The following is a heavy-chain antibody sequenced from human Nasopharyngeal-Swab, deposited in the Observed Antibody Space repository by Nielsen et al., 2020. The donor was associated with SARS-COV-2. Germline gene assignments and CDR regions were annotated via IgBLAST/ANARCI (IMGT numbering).Heavy chain of an antibody. Sequence: GGSLRLSCAASGFTFSSYEMNWVRQSPGKGLEWVSYISSSGSTIYYADSVKGRFTISRDNAKNSLYLQMNSLRAEDTAVYYCARVEYSSPPLGWRGVYFDYWGQGTLVTVSS. D-gene: IGHD6-6*01. V-gene: IGHV3-48*03. CDR3: ARVEYSSPPLGWRGVYFDY. CDR1: GFTFSSYE. CDR2: ISSSGSTI. J-gene: IGHJ4*02.